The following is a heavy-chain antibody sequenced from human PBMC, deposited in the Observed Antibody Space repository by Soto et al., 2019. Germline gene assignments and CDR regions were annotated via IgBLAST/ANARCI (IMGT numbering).Heavy chain of an antibody. CDR2: IYYSGST. V-gene: IGHV4-59*01. CDR1: GDSIRGYY. CDR3: ARAYGGFDNGLDV. J-gene: IGHJ6*02. Sequence: KSSETLSLTCTVSGDSIRGYYWTWIRQPPGKGLELIGYIYYSGSTRYNPSLKSRVTISVDMSKNQFSLKLSSVIAADTAVYYCARAYGGFDNGLDVWGQGTAVTVSS. D-gene: IGHD5-12*01.